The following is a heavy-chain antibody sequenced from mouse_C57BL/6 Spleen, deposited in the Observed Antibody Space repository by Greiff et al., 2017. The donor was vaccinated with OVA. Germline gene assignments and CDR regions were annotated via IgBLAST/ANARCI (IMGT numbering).Heavy chain of an antibody. J-gene: IGHJ1*03. V-gene: IGHV2-5*01. CDR1: GFSLTSYG. CDR3: AKNSYGSNFDV. Sequence: VQGVESGPGLVQPSQSLSITCTVSGFSLTSYGVHWVRQSPGKGLEWLGVIWRGGSTDYNAAFMSRLSITKDNSKSQVFFKMNSLQADDTAIYYCAKNSYGSNFDVWGTGTTVTVSS. D-gene: IGHD1-1*01. CDR2: IWRGGST.